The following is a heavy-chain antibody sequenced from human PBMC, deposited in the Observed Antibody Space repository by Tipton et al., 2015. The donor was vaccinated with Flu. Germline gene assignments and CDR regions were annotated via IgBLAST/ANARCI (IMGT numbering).Heavy chain of an antibody. J-gene: IGHJ5*02. CDR1: GGSISSYY. Sequence: LRLSCTVSGGSISSYYWSWIRQPPGKGLEWIGYIYYSGSTNYNPSLKSRVTISVDTSKNQFSLKLSSVTAADTAVYYCARHGIAAAFDPWGQGTLVTVSS. V-gene: IGHV4-59*08. CDR2: IYYSGST. D-gene: IGHD6-13*01. CDR3: ARHGIAAAFDP.